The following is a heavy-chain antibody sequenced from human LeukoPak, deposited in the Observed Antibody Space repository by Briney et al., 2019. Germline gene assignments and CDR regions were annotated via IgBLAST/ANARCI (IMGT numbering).Heavy chain of an antibody. J-gene: IGHJ6*03. CDR2: INSNSGGT. CDR1: RYTFTVYY. CDR3: ARDREQWLVHYYMDV. D-gene: IGHD6-19*01. V-gene: IGHV1-2*02. Sequence: GSVKVSCTVSRYTFTVYYIHWARQATVQGLEWIGWINSNSGGTNYAQKFQGRVTMTRDTYISTAYMELSRLRSDDTAVYYCARDREQWLVHYYMDVWGKGTTVTVSS.